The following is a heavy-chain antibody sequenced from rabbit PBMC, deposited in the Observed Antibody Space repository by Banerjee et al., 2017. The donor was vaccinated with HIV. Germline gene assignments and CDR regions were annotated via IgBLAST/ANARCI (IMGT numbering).Heavy chain of an antibody. CDR2: IYAGSSGST. CDR1: GFSFSSSYW. CDR3: ARDMGAGGYGAFNL. J-gene: IGHJ4*01. V-gene: IGHV1S45*01. Sequence: QEQLVESGGGLVQPEGSLTLTCTASGFSFSSSYWICWVRQAPGKGLEWIACIYAGSSGSTYYASWAKGRFTISKTSSTTVTLQMTSLTAADTAAYFCARDMGAGGYGAFNLWGPGTLVTVS. D-gene: IGHD2-1*01.